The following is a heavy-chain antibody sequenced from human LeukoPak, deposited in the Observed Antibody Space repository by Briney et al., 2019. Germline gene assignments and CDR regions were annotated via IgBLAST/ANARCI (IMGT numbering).Heavy chain of an antibody. V-gene: IGHV3-30*03. J-gene: IGHJ4*02. CDR2: ISYDTSNK. CDR1: GFTFSSYG. Sequence: GGSLRLSCAASGFTFSSYGMHWVRQAPGKGLEWVAVISYDTSNKYYADSVKGRFTISRDNSKNALYLQMNSLRAEGTAVYYCARVLAVAGTGRYFDYWGQGTLVTVSS. CDR3: ARVLAVAGTGRYFDY. D-gene: IGHD6-19*01.